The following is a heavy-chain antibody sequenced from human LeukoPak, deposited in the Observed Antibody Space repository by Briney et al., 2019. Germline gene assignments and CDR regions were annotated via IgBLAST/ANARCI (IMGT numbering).Heavy chain of an antibody. CDR3: AKGLRYSDN. CDR1: GFTFSSYA. J-gene: IGHJ4*02. V-gene: IGHV3-30-3*01. Sequence: GGSLRLSCAASGFTFSSYAMHWVRQAPGKGLEWVAVISYDGSNKYYADSVKGRFTISGDNSKNTLYLQMNSLRAEDTAVYYCAKGLRYSDNWGQGTLVTVSS. D-gene: IGHD3-9*01. CDR2: ISYDGSNK.